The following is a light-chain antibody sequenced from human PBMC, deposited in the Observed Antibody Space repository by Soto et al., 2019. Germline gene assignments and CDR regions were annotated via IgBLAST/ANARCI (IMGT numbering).Light chain of an antibody. CDR1: QRVRSN. CDR3: QQYNNWPSFT. J-gene: IGKJ3*01. V-gene: IGKV3-15*01. CDR2: GAS. Sequence: EIVMTQSPATLSVSPGERATLSCRASQRVRSNLAWYQQKPGQAPRLLIYGASTRATGIPARFSGSGSGTEFTLTISSLQSEDFAVDYCQQYNNWPSFTFGPGTKVDIK.